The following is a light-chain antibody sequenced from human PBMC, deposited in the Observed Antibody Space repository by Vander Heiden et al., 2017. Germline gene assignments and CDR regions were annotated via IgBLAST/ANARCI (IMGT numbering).Light chain of an antibody. CDR1: QSISSY. V-gene: IGKV1-39*01. J-gene: IGKJ2*01. CDR3: QQSDSTPHT. CDR2: AAS. Sequence: DSHMTHSPSSLSASVGDRVTITCRASQSISSYLDWYQQKPGKAPKLLIYAASSLQSGVPSRFSGSGSGTDFTLTISSLQPEDFATYYCQQSDSTPHTFGQGTKVEIK.